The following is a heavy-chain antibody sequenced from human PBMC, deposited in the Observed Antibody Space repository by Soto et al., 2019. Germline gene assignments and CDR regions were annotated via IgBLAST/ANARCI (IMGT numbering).Heavy chain of an antibody. J-gene: IGHJ1*01. CDR3: AKAWSSGWYFAEYFQH. V-gene: IGHV4-31*03. CDR2: IYYSGST. D-gene: IGHD6-19*01. CDR1: GGSISSGGYY. Sequence: SETLSLTCTVSGGSISSGGYYWSWIRQHPGKGLEWIGYIYYSGSTYYNPSLKSRVTISVDTSKNQFSLKLSSVTAEDTAVYYCAKAWSSGWYFAEYFQHWGQGTLDTVSS.